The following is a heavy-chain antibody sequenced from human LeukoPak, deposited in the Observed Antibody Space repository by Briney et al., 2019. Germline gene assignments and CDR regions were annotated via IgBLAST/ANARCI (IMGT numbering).Heavy chain of an antibody. CDR1: GGTFSKNS. CDR3: ARVKAVGVPVAIDAYYSYGMDV. D-gene: IGHD2/OR15-2a*01. V-gene: IGHV1-69*10. Sequence: SVRVSSTASGGTFSKNSISWGRQGPGEGGEGMGGIVPMVGVTAYAQKFQRRITITEDRSPNTAFMQLTSLRSEDTAVYFCARVKAVGVPVAIDAYYSYGMDVWGQGTAVTVSS. CDR2: IVPMVGVT. J-gene: IGHJ6*02.